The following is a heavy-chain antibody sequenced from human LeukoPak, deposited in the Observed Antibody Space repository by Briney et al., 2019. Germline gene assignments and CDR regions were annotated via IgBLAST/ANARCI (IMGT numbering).Heavy chain of an antibody. CDR3: VSDLCGGDDQ. Sequence: GGSLRLSCAASGFTFNSYWMLWVRQAPGKGLVWVSRIDEDGKTIDYADSVKGRFTISRDDAKDTLYLQVSSLRDEDTAVYYCVSDLCGGDDQWGRGTLVTVSS. CDR2: IDEDGKTI. CDR1: GFTFNSYW. V-gene: IGHV3-74*01. J-gene: IGHJ5*02. D-gene: IGHD3-3*01.